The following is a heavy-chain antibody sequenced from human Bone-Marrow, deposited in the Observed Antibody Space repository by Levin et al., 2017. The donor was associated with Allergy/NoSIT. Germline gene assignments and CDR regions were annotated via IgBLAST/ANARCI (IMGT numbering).Heavy chain of an antibody. V-gene: IGHV3-21*01. CDR3: ARAAVAAGRGGMDV. CDR1: GFPFSTYG. Sequence: LSLTCATSGFPFSTYGMAWVRQAPGEGLEWLASISTRSTYIHYADSVKGRFTISRDNANNSLSLQMNRLRREDTAVYYCARAAVAAGRGGMDVWGQGTTVTVSS. J-gene: IGHJ6*02. CDR2: ISTRSTYI. D-gene: IGHD2-15*01.